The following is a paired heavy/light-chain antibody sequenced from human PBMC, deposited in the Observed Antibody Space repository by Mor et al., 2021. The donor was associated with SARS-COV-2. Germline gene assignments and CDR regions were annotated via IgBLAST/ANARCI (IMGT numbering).Light chain of an antibody. J-gene: IGKJ2*01. CDR1: QNLLYSSNNKNY. V-gene: IGKV4-1*01. CDR3: QQYYNSPPYT. CDR2: WAS. Sequence: DIVMTQSPDALAVSLGERATINCKSSQNLLYSSNNKNYLAWYQQKPGQPPKLLIYWASTRESGVPDRFSGSGSETDFTLTISSLQAEDVAVYYCQQYYNSPPYTFGQGTKLEIK.
Heavy chain of an antibody. CDR2: ISGSGGST. D-gene: IGHD2-2*01. V-gene: IGHV3-23*01. J-gene: IGHJ4*02. CDR3: AKDRGYCSGTSCYSILS. CDR1: GFTFSSYA. Sequence: EVQLSESGGTLVQPGGSLRLSCAASGFTFSSYAMSWVRQAPGKGLEWVSTISGSGGSTYYADSVKGRFTISRDNSKDTLYVQMNSLRAEDTAIYYCAKDRGYCSGTSCYSILSWGQGTLVTVSS.